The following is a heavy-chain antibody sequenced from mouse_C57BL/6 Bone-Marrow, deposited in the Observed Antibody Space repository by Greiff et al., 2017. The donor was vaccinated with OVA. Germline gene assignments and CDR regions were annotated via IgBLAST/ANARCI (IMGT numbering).Heavy chain of an antibody. V-gene: IGHV1-81*01. D-gene: IGHD1-1*01. CDR1: GYTFTSYG. CDR2: IYPRSGNT. J-gene: IGHJ2*01. Sequence: QVQLQQSGAELARPGASVKLSCKASGYTFTSYGISWVKQRTGQGLEWIGEIYPRSGNTYYNEKFKGKATLTADKSSSTAYMELRSLTSEDSGVYFCARRRVYYGSSLYYFDYWGQGTTLTVSS. CDR3: ARRRVYYGSSLYYFDY.